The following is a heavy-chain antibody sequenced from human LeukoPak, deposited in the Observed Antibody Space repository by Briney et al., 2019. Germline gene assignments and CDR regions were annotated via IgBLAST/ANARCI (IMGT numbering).Heavy chain of an antibody. V-gene: IGHV1-18*01. D-gene: IGHD6-6*01. J-gene: IGHJ2*01. Sequence: ASVKVSCKASGYTFTSYGISWVRQAPGQGLEWMGWISAYNGNTNYAQKLQGRVTMTTDTSTSTAYMELRSLRSEDTAVYYCATPRPIAARHWYFDLWGRGTLVTVSS. CDR3: ATPRPIAARHWYFDL. CDR2: ISAYNGNT. CDR1: GYTFTSYG.